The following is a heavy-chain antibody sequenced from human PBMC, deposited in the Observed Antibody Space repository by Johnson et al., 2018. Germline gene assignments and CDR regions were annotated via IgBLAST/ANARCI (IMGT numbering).Heavy chain of an antibody. CDR1: GFTFSDYY. D-gene: IGHD2-15*01. Sequence: QVQLVQSGGGLVKPGGSLRLSCAASGFTFSDYYMNWMRQAPGKGLEWISYISATGSTIYYADSVKGRFTISRDNAKNSLYLQMNSLRAEDTAVYYCVGDAAFLSYSYYYGVDVWGQGTTVTVSS. J-gene: IGHJ6*02. CDR2: ISATGSTI. V-gene: IGHV3-11*01. CDR3: VGDAAFLSYSYYYGVDV.